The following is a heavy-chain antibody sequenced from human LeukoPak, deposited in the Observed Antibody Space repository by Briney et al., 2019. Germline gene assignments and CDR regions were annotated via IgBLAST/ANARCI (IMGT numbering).Heavy chain of an antibody. D-gene: IGHD6-19*01. CDR2: ISDSGSST. CDR3: TKDHGFYNSGWHPLFDQ. V-gene: IGHV3-23*01. J-gene: IGHJ4*02. CDR1: GFTFSSYA. Sequence: GGSLRLSCAASGFTFSSYAMSWVRQSPGKGLEWVSTISDSGSSTYYTDSVKGRFTFSRDNSKNTLLLQMNSLRAEDTAVYYCTKDHGFYNSGWHPLFDQWGQGTLVTVTP.